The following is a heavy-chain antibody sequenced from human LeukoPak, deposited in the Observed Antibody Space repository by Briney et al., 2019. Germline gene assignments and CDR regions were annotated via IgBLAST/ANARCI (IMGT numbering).Heavy chain of an antibody. V-gene: IGHV3-7*01. CDR3: ARIAAAGFYYYYYMDV. D-gene: IGHD6-13*01. CDR1: GFTFSSYW. Sequence: TGGSLRLSCAASGFTFSSYWMSWVRQAPGKGLEWVANIKQDGSEKYYVDSVKGRFTISRDNAKNSLYLQMNSLRAEDTAVYYCARIAAAGFYYYYYMDVWGKGTTVTVSS. CDR2: IKQDGSEK. J-gene: IGHJ6*03.